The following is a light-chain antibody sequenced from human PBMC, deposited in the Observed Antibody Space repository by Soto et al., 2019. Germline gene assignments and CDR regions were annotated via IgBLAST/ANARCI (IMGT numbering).Light chain of an antibody. Sequence: EIVLTQSPATLSLSPGERATLSCRASQSIRTYLAWYQHKPGQAPRLLIYDASNRATGIPARFSGGGSGTDFTLTISSLEPEDFAVYYCQQRSNPFTFGPGTNVDIK. J-gene: IGKJ3*01. CDR1: QSIRTY. CDR2: DAS. CDR3: QQRSNPFT. V-gene: IGKV3-11*01.